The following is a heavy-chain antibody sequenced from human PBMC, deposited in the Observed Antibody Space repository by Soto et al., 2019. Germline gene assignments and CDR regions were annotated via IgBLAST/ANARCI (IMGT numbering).Heavy chain of an antibody. Sequence: QVQLVESGGRVVQPGRSLRLSCAASGFMFNRYAIHWVRQTPGKGLEWVAVISRDGSVQYYADSVRGRFIISRDMSKDTVYLEMNSLSVEDTAVFYCARSRSGAVPDSFGYWGQGTLVTVSS. D-gene: IGHD3-3*01. CDR2: ISRDGSVQ. J-gene: IGHJ4*02. CDR3: ARSRSGAVPDSFGY. CDR1: GFMFNRYA. V-gene: IGHV3-30-3*01.